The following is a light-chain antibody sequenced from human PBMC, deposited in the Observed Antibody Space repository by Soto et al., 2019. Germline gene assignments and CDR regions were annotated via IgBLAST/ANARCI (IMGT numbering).Light chain of an antibody. CDR2: EVN. CDR3: CSSGGSPTYV. Sequence: QSVLTQPASVSGSPGQSITISCTGTSSNVGSYKLVSWYQQHPGKAPKHMIFEVNKRPSGVSNRFSGSKSGNTASLTISGLKVEDEADYYCCSSGGSPTYVFGTGTKLTVL. CDR1: SSNVGSYKL. J-gene: IGLJ1*01. V-gene: IGLV2-23*02.